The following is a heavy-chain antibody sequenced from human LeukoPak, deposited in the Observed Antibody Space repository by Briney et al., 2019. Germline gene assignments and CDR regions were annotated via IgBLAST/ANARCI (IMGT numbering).Heavy chain of an antibody. J-gene: IGHJ4*02. CDR3: AKRGVVIRVILVGFHKEANYFDS. CDR2: LSDEGGRN. V-gene: IGHV3-23*01. D-gene: IGHD3-22*01. Sequence: GGSLRLSVAVSGITLSHLGMSWVRQAPGKGLEWVASLSDEGGRNDYADSVKGRFTISRDNHKNTLYLQMNSLRAEDTAVYFCAKRGVVIRVILVGFHKEANYFDSWGQGALVTVSS. CDR1: GITLSHLG.